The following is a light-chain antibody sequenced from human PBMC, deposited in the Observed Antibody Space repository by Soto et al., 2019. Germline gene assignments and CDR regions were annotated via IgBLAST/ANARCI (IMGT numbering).Light chain of an antibody. CDR2: GAS. Sequence: EIVLTQSPGTLSLSPGERATLSCRASQSVSSSYLAWYQQKPGQAPRLFIYGASSRATGIPARFSGSGSGTDFTLTIRTLEPEDFAVYYCHRYGSSPWTFGQGTKGE. CDR3: HRYGSSPWT. CDR1: QSVSSSY. V-gene: IGKV3-20*01. J-gene: IGKJ1*01.